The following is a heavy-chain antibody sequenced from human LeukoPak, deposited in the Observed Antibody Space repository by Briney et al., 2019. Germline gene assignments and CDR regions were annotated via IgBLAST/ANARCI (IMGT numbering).Heavy chain of an antibody. J-gene: IGHJ6*03. D-gene: IGHD2-2*02. CDR1: GFTFSSYA. CDR3: ARAGCSSTSCYTYYQYYMDV. V-gene: IGHV3-30*01. CDR2: ISYDGSKK. Sequence: GGSLRLSCAASGFTFSSYALHWVRQAPGKGLEWVAVISYDGSKKYYADSVEGRFTISRDNSKTALFLQMTSLGTEDTAVYYCARAGCSSTSCYTYYQYYMDVWGKGTKVTVSS.